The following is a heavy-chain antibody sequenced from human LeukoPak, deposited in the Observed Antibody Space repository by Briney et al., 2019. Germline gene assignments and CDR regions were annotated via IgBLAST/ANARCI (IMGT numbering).Heavy chain of an antibody. D-gene: IGHD1-14*01. CDR1: GYTFTSYD. V-gene: IGHV1-8*01. J-gene: IGHJ3*02. CDR2: MNPNSGNT. Sequence: ASVKVSCKASGYTFTSYDINWVRQATGQGLEWMGWMNPNSGNTGYAQKFQGRVTMTRNTSISTAYMELSSLGAEDTAVYYCARDLSPWESRNPDAFDIWGQRTTVTVSS. CDR3: ARDLSPWESRNPDAFDI.